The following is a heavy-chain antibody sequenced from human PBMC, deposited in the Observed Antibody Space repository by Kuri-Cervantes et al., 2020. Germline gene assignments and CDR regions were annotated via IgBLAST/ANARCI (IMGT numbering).Heavy chain of an antibody. D-gene: IGHD5-24*01. V-gene: IGHV4-38-2*02. J-gene: IGHJ4*02. CDR1: GYSISSGYY. CDR2: INHSGST. CDR3: ARVADGYYNGYYFDF. Sequence: SETLSLTCTVSGYSISSGYYWGWIRQPPGKGLEWIGEINHSGSTNYNPSLKSRVTISVDTSKNQFSLKLSSVTAADTAVYYCARVADGYYNGYYFDFWGQGTLVTVSS.